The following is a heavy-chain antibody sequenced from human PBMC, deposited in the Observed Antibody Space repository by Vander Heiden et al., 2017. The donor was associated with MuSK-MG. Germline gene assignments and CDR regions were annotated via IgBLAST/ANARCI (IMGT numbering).Heavy chain of an antibody. CDR2: ISTAGDT. V-gene: IGHV3-13*01. Sequence: EVQLVESGGGLVQPGGSLRLSCAASGFTFSSYDMHWVRQATGKGLEWVSAISTAGDTYYPGSVKGRFTISRENAKNSLYLQMNSLRAGDTAVYYCARGAMGAFDIWGQGTMVTVSS. CDR1: GFTFSSYD. J-gene: IGHJ3*02. D-gene: IGHD1-26*01. CDR3: ARGAMGAFDI.